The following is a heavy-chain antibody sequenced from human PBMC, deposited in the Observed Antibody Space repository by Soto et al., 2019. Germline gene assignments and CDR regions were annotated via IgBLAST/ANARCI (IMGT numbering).Heavy chain of an antibody. V-gene: IGHV1-8*01. CDR1: GYTFTSYD. CDR3: ARGQYYYGSGSQNNWFDP. J-gene: IGHJ5*02. CDR2: MNPNSGNT. Sequence: QVQLVQSGAEVKKPGASVKVSCKASGYTFTSYDINWVRQATGQGLEWMGWMNPNSGNTGYAQKFQGRVTMTRNTFISTAYMELSSLRSEDTAVYYCARGQYYYGSGSQNNWFDPWGQGTLVTVSS. D-gene: IGHD3-10*01.